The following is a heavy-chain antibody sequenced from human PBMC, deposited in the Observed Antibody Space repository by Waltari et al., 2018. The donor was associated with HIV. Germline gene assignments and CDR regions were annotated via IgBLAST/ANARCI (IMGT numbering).Heavy chain of an antibody. Sequence: EVQLVESGGGVVQPGGSLRLSGAAFGFTFSRYRVHWVRKAPGKGLVVVSRINSDGSSTSYADSVKGRFTISRDNAKNTLYLQMNSLRAEDTAVYYCARVSGHDYGENYFDYWGQGTLVTVSS. CDR2: INSDGSST. V-gene: IGHV3-74*01. D-gene: IGHD4-17*01. CDR3: ARVSGHDYGENYFDY. CDR1: GFTFSRYR. J-gene: IGHJ4*02.